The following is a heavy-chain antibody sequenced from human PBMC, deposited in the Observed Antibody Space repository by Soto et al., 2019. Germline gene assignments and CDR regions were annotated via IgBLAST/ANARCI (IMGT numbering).Heavy chain of an antibody. J-gene: IGHJ6*02. CDR1: GFTFSFYT. Sequence: EVQLGESGGCRVKPGGSLRLSCTASGFTFSFYTMNWVRQAPGKGLECVSYIGSTSSDIYDEYSVKARFTASRDNAANSLSLQMRSLRAEDSAVYYYSRLPHPYGSGSRLQSYYYGIDILGQGTTVTISS. D-gene: IGHD3-10*01. V-gene: IGHV3-21*01. CDR2: IGSTSSDI. CDR3: SRLPHPYGSGSRLQSYYYGIDI.